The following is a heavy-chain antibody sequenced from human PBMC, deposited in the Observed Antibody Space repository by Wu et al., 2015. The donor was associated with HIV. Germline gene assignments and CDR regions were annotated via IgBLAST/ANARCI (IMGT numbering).Heavy chain of an antibody. V-gene: IGHV1-69*05. Sequence: QVQLVQSGAEVKKPGSSVKVSCKASGGTFSSYAISWVRQAPGQGLEWMGRIIPIFGTANYAQKFQGRVTITTDTSTSTAYMELRSLRSDDTAVYYCARAELNHPGYSSSWSGAFDIWGQGTMVTVSS. D-gene: IGHD6-13*01. J-gene: IGHJ3*02. CDR2: IIPIFGTA. CDR3: ARAELNHPGYSSSWSGAFDI. CDR1: GGTFSSYA.